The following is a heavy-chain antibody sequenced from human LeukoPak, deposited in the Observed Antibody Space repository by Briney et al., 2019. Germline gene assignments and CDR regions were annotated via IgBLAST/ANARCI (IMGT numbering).Heavy chain of an antibody. CDR1: GFTVSSSY. Sequence: GGSLRLSCAPSGFTVSSSYMSWVRQGPGEGLEWVSVLYSGGTTYYADAVKGRFTISRDNSKNTLYLQMNSLRAEDTAVYYCARDRGSNWFDPWGQGTLVAVSS. J-gene: IGHJ5*02. D-gene: IGHD3-10*01. CDR2: LYSGGTT. V-gene: IGHV3-53*01. CDR3: ARDRGSNWFDP.